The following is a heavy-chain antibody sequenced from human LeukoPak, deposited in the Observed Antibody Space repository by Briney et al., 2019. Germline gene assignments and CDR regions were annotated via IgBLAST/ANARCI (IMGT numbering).Heavy chain of an antibody. Sequence: GGSLRLSCAASGFTFDDHAMHWVRQAPGKGLEWVSGISWNSEDTGYADSVKGRFTISRDNAKNSLYLQMNSLRAEDTALYYCAKGYYYGSGTYSRAFDVWGQGTMVTVSS. J-gene: IGHJ3*01. D-gene: IGHD3-10*01. CDR3: AKGYYYGSGTYSRAFDV. CDR2: ISWNSEDT. V-gene: IGHV3-9*01. CDR1: GFTFDDHA.